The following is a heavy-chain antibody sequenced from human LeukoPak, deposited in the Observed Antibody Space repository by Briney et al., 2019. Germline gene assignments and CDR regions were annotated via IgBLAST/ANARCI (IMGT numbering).Heavy chain of an antibody. J-gene: IGHJ3*02. V-gene: IGHV3-48*03. CDR3: ARERDYSRDAFDI. Sequence: GWSLSLSCPASERTFSSYELNWLRQAAAKGLAGVAYISSGRNNRYADSVKGRFTISRDNAKNSLYLPMNSLRAEDTAVYYCARERDYSRDAFDIWGQGTMVTVSS. D-gene: IGHD4-11*01. CDR1: ERTFSSYE. CDR2: ISSGRNNR.